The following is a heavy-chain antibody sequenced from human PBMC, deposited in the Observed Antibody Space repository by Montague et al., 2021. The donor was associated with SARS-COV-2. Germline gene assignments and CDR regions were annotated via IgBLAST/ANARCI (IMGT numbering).Heavy chain of an antibody. CDR2: TYDGGAV. D-gene: IGHD4-23*01. J-gene: IGHJ3*02. Sequence: SETLSLTCTVSGGSITGYYWSWLRRSPGKGLEWIAYTYDGGAVNYNPSLGSRVTISTDTSKNQLSLKVNPVTAADTAVYYCVRDHPYGGPRGAYDIWGQGTVVTVSS. CDR1: GGSITGYY. V-gene: IGHV4-59*01. CDR3: VRDHPYGGPRGAYDI.